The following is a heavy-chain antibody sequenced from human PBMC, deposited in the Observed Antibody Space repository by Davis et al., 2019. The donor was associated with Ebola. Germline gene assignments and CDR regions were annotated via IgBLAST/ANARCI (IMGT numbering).Heavy chain of an antibody. Sequence: GGSLRLSCAASGFVFSTYAMNWVRQDPGKGLEWVSSISGSGGSIDYADSVKGRFTISRDNSKNTLYLQMNSLRAEDTAVYYCARQDTSGYFDYWGQGTLVTVSS. J-gene: IGHJ4*02. CDR2: ISGSGGSI. D-gene: IGHD2-15*01. CDR3: ARQDTSGYFDY. CDR1: GFVFSTYA. V-gene: IGHV3-23*01.